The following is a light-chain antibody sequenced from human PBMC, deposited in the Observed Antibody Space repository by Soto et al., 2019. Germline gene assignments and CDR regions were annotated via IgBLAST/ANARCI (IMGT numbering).Light chain of an antibody. Sequence: EVVMTQSPATLSVSPWERATLSCRASQSVTTNMAWYQQKPGQAPRLLIYGASTRATGIPARFSGGGSGTDFTLTISSLEPEDFAVYYCQQRKNWPRTFGQGTKVDIK. V-gene: IGKV3-15*01. CDR3: QQRKNWPRT. CDR2: GAS. CDR1: QSVTTN. J-gene: IGKJ1*01.